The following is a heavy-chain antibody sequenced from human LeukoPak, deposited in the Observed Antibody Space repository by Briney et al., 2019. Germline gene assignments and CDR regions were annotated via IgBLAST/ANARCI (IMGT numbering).Heavy chain of an antibody. V-gene: IGHV3-21*01. J-gene: IGHJ5*02. D-gene: IGHD6-19*01. CDR2: ISSNSKYI. Sequence: GGSLRLSCEVSGFTFSHYSMNWVRQAPGKGLEWVSSISSNSKYIYYADSVKGRFTISRDNAKNSLYLQMNTLRAEDTAVYYCARDGSIAVKNWFDPWGQGTLVTVSS. CDR3: ARDGSIAVKNWFDP. CDR1: GFTFSHYS.